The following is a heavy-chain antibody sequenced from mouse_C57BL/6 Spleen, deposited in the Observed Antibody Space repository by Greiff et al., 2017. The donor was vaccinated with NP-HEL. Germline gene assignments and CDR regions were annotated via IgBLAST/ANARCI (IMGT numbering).Heavy chain of an antibody. V-gene: IGHV1S81*02. CDR1: GYTFTSYW. Sequence: VQLQQSGADLVKAGASVKMSCKASGYTFTSYWMHWVKQRLGQGLEWFAETNPTNGRTYYNEKFKSKATLTVDKSSSTAYMLLRVPTFEDSAVYYCARIKKIVATYFDYWGQGTTRTVAS. CDR3: ARIKKIVATYFDY. CDR2: TNPTNGRT. J-gene: IGHJ2*01. D-gene: IGHD1-1*01.